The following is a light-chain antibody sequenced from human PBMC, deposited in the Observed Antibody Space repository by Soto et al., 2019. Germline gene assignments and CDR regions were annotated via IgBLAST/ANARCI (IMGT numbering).Light chain of an antibody. J-gene: IGKJ5*01. Sequence: DIQMTQSHSTLSVSVVYRFTITCRASQTISSWLAWYQQKPGKAPKLLIYKASTLKSGVPSRFSGSGSGTEFTLTISSLQPDDFATYYCQQYDNLPITFGQGTRLEIK. CDR1: QTISSW. CDR2: KAS. CDR3: QQYDNLPIT. V-gene: IGKV1-5*03.